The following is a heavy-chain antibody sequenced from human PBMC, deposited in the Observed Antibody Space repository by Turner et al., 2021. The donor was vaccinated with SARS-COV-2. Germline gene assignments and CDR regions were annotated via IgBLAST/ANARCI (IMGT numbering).Heavy chain of an antibody. Sequence: EVQLLESGGGLVQPGGSLRPSCAASAFTFSSYWMHWVRQAPGKGLVWVARINSDGSSTSYADSVKGRFTISRDNAKNTLYLQMNSLRAEDTAVYYCARVGIAAAGPTFYYYYYGMDVWGQGTTVTVSS. V-gene: IGHV3-74*01. J-gene: IGHJ6*02. CDR2: INSDGSST. CDR1: AFTFSSYW. D-gene: IGHD6-13*01. CDR3: ARVGIAAAGPTFYYYYYGMDV.